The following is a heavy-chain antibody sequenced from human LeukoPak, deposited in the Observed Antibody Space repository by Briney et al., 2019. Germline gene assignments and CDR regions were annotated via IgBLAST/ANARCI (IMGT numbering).Heavy chain of an antibody. D-gene: IGHD3-22*01. J-gene: IGHJ4*02. CDR2: ISGSGGST. V-gene: IGHV3-23*01. CDR1: GFTFSSYA. CDR3: AKDSGYHYFFDY. Sequence: AGGSLRLSCAASGFTFSSYAMSWVRQAPGKGLEWVSAISGSGGSTYYADSVKGRFTISTDNSKNTLYLQMNSLRSEDTAVYYCAKDSGYHYFFDYWGQGTLVTVSS.